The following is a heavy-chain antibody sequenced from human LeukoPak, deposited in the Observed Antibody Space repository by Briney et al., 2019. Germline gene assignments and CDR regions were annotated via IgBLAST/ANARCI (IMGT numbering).Heavy chain of an antibody. Sequence: GGSLRLSCAASGFTFSSYAMHWVRQAPGKGLEWVAVISYDGSNKYYADSVKGRFTISRDNSKNTLYLQMNSLRAEDTAVYYCARIAAATYYFDYWSQGTLVTVSS. D-gene: IGHD6-25*01. CDR3: ARIAAATYYFDY. V-gene: IGHV3-30-3*01. CDR1: GFTFSSYA. J-gene: IGHJ4*02. CDR2: ISYDGSNK.